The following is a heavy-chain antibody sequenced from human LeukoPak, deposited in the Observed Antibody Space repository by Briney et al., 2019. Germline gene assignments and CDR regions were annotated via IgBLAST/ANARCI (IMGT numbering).Heavy chain of an antibody. J-gene: IGHJ4*02. CDR2: INHSGST. Sequence: SETLSLTCAVYGGSFSGYYWSWIRQPPGKGLEWIGEINHSGSTNYNPSLKSRVTISVDTSKNQFSLKLSSVTAADTAVYYCARGVPYYYDSSGYPDPPYYFDYWGQGTLATVSS. V-gene: IGHV4-34*01. CDR3: ARGVPYYYDSSGYPDPPYYFDY. D-gene: IGHD3-22*01. CDR1: GGSFSGYY.